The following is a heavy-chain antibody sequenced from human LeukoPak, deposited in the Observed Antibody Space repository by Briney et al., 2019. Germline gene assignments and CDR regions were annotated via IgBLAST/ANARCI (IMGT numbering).Heavy chain of an antibody. J-gene: IGHJ4*02. V-gene: IGHV3-53*01. CDR2: IYSGGST. CDR3: ARGGYDSSGYYFDY. Sequence: GGSPRLSCAASGFIVSSNYMSWVCQALGRGLEWVSVIYSGGSTYYADSVKGRFTISRDNSKNTLYLQMNSLRVEDTAVYYCARGGYDSSGYYFDYWGQGTLVTVSS. D-gene: IGHD3-22*01. CDR1: GFIVSSNY.